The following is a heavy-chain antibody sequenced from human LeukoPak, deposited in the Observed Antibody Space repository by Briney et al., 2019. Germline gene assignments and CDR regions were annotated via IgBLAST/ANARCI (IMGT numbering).Heavy chain of an antibody. CDR3: TRLIKSS. CDR1: GFTFSGSA. J-gene: IGHJ3*01. D-gene: IGHD3-16*01. CDR2: IRSKTNNYAT. V-gene: IGHV3-73*01. Sequence: GGSLRLSCAASGFTFSGSALHWVRQASGKGLEWIGRIRSKTNNYATTYAASVTGRFTISRDDSKNTAYLQMNSLKTEDTAVYYCTRLIKSSWGQGTMVTVSS.